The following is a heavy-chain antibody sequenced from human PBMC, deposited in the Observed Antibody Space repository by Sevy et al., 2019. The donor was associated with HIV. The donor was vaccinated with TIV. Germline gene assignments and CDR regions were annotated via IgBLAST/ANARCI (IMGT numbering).Heavy chain of an antibody. CDR3: ARSLARAVTTSDY. J-gene: IGHJ4*02. D-gene: IGHD4-17*01. Sequence: SETLSLTCAVYGGSFSGYYWSWIRQPPGKGLEWIGEINHSGSTNYNPSLKSRVTISVDTSKNQFSLKLSSVTAADTAVYYCARSLARAVTTSDYWGQGTLVTVS. CDR1: GGSFSGYY. CDR2: INHSGST. V-gene: IGHV4-34*01.